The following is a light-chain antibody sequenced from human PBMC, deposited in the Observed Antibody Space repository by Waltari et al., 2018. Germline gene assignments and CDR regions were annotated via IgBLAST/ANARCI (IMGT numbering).Light chain of an antibody. CDR1: QGITSA. V-gene: IGKV1D-13*01. J-gene: IGKJ5*01. CDR3: QQFNNYRIT. CDR2: GAS. Sequence: AFQLTQSPSSLSASVGDTVTITCRASQGITSALAWYQQKPGKPPTLLSYGASSLESGVPSRFSGSGSGTYFTLTISSLQPEDFATYYCQQFNNYRITFGQGTRLEIK.